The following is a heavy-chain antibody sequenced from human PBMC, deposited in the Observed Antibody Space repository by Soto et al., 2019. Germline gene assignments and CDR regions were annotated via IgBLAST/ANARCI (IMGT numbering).Heavy chain of an antibody. J-gene: IGHJ6*02. CDR2: IYYSGST. D-gene: IGHD3-22*01. CDR3: ARFPIAMIVVVPLFDYYYGMDV. Sequence: TLSLTCTVSGGSISSGGYYWSWIRQHPGKGLEWIGYIYYSGSTYYNPSLKSRVTISVDTSKNQFSLKLSSVTAADTAVYYCARFPIAMIVVVPLFDYYYGMDVWGQGTTVTVSS. V-gene: IGHV4-31*03. CDR1: GGSISSGGYY.